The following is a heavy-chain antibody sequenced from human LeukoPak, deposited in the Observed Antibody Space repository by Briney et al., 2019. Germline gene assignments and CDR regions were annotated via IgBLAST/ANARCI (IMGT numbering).Heavy chain of an antibody. Sequence: GGSLRLSCSASGFIFSNYAMHWFRQAPGKGLEYVSAISSNGGSTYYADSVKGRFTTSRDNSKNTLYLQMSSLRAEDTAVYYCVKGKGIAVTSLDYWGQGTLVTVSS. D-gene: IGHD6-19*01. V-gene: IGHV3-64D*06. CDR3: VKGKGIAVTSLDY. CDR2: ISSNGGST. CDR1: GFIFSNYA. J-gene: IGHJ4*02.